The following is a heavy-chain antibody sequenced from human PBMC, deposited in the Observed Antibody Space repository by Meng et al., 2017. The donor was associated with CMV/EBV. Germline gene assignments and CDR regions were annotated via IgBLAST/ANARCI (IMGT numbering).Heavy chain of an antibody. CDR2: IYTSGST. Sequence: GRLRGSGPGLGKPSGTLSSTCPVSGGSISSYYWSWIRQPAGKGLEWIGRIYTSGSTNYNPSLKSRVTMSVDTSKNQFSLKLSSVTAADTAVYYCARHGDTAMVVGIDYWGQGTLVTVSS. CDR3: ARHGDTAMVVGIDY. D-gene: IGHD5-18*01. J-gene: IGHJ4*02. V-gene: IGHV4-4*07. CDR1: GGSISSYY.